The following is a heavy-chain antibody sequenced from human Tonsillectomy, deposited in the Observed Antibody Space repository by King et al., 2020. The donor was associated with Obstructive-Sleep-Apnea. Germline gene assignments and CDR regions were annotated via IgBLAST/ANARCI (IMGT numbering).Heavy chain of an antibody. CDR1: GFTFGHFG. J-gene: IGHJ4*02. CDR2: ISFDTIHK. D-gene: IGHD2-21*02. V-gene: IGHV3-30*18. CDR3: AKEIQVGRGGGDSYFDS. Sequence: VQLVESGGGVVQPGRSLTLSCAASGFTFGHFGMHWVRQAPGKGLEWVALISFDTIHKFYADSVKGRFTISRDNSKNTLFLQTASLRPDDTAVYYCAKEIQVGRGGGDSYFDSWGQGTLVTVSS.